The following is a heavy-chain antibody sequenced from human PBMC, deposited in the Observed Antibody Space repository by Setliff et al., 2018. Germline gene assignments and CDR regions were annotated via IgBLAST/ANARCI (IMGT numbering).Heavy chain of an antibody. CDR2: IIPILGTA. Sequence: SVKVSCKASGGTFSIYTISWVRQAPGQGLEWMGRIIPILGTANYAQKFQGRVTITADKSTSTAYMELSSLRSEDTAVYYCAISTIFGVVSPTPDAFDIWGQGTMVTGSS. D-gene: IGHD3-3*01. CDR3: AISTIFGVVSPTPDAFDI. J-gene: IGHJ3*02. V-gene: IGHV1-69*08. CDR1: GGTFSIYT.